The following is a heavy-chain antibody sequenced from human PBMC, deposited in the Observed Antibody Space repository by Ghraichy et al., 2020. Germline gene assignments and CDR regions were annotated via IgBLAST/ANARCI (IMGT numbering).Heavy chain of an antibody. Sequence: GGSLRLSCAASGFTFSTYGMHWVRQAPGKGLEWVAFIWNDESNKYYGDSVKGRFTISRDNSKNTLYLQINSLRAEDTAVYYCAKLRGYCSDGSCYSGENLDYWGQGTLVTVSS. CDR3: AKLRGYCSDGSCYSGENLDY. V-gene: IGHV3-30*02. CDR1: GFTFSTYG. CDR2: IWNDESNK. J-gene: IGHJ4*02. D-gene: IGHD2-15*01.